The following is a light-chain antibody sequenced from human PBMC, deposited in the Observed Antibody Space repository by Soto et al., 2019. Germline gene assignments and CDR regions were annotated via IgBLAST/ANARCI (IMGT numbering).Light chain of an antibody. CDR2: DAS. CDR1: QSVTKY. Sequence: EIVLTQSPATLSLSPGERATLSCRASQSVTKYLAWYQQKPGQAPRLLIYDASNMATGIPARFSGSGSGTDFTLTISSLEPEDFVVYYCQQRSNWPRTFGQGTKVEIK. J-gene: IGKJ1*01. V-gene: IGKV3-11*01. CDR3: QQRSNWPRT.